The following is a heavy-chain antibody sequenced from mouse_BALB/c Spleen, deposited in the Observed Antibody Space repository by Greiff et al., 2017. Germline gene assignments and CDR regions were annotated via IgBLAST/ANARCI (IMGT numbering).Heavy chain of an antibody. V-gene: IGHV1-69*01. Sequence: QVQLQQPGAELVMPGASVKMSCKASGYTFTDYWMHWVKQRPGQGLEWIGAIDTSDSYTSYNQKFKGKATLTVDESSSTAYMQLSSLTSEDSAVYYCARGDYYGSSYGYFDVWGAGTTVTVSS. D-gene: IGHD1-1*01. CDR2: IDTSDSYT. J-gene: IGHJ1*01. CDR1: GYTFTDYW. CDR3: ARGDYYGSSYGYFDV.